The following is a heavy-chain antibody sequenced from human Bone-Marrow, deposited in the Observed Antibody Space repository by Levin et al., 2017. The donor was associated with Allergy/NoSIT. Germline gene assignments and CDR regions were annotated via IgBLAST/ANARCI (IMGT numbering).Heavy chain of an antibody. CDR2: IYSNGDT. D-gene: IGHD6-13*01. CDR1: GFSVSRHY. V-gene: IGHV3-66*01. CDR3: ARNGVGTAAGTP. Sequence: GESLKISCAASGFSVSRHYMSWVRQAPGKGLEWVSLIYSNGDTQYADSVKGRFTISRDNSRNTLYLQMNSLRGDDTAVYYCARNGVGTAAGTPWGQGTLVTVSS. J-gene: IGHJ4*02.